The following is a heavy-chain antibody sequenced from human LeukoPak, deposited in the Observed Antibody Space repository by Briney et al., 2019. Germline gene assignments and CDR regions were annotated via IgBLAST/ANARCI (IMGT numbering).Heavy chain of an antibody. Sequence: SETLSLTCTVSGGSISSHYWSWIRQPPGKGLEWIGYIYYSGSTNYNPSLKSRVTISVDTSKNQFSLKLSSVTAADTAVYYCAGSYSSSSVGWFDPWGQGTLVTVSS. J-gene: IGHJ5*02. CDR2: IYYSGST. V-gene: IGHV4-59*11. CDR3: AGSYSSSSVGWFDP. CDR1: GGSISSHY. D-gene: IGHD6-6*01.